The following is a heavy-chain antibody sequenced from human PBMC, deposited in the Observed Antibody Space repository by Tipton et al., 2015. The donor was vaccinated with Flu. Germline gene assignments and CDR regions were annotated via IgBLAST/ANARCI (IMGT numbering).Heavy chain of an antibody. CDR1: GDSVSSNSAA. Sequence: GLVKPSQTLSLTCAISGDSVSSNSAAWNWIRQSPSRGLEWLGRTYYRSKWYNDYAVSVKSRITINSDTSRTRFSLQLNSVTPEDTAVYYCVRGGPSYWYFDLWGRGTLVTVPS. CDR2: TYYRSKWYN. J-gene: IGHJ2*01. V-gene: IGHV6-1*01. CDR3: VRGGPSYWYFDL. D-gene: IGHD1-26*01.